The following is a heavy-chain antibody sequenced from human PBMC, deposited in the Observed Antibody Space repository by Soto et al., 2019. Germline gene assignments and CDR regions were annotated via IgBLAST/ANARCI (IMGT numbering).Heavy chain of an antibody. CDR1: GFTFSISG. D-gene: IGHD2-2*01. CDR2: ISGSGGST. J-gene: IGHJ4*02. Sequence: GSLRLSCAASGFTFSISGMTWVRQAPGKGLEWVSAISGSGGSTYYADSVKGRFTISRDNSNNTLYLQMNSLRVEDTALYYCAKRDQRGWGQGTLVTVAS. V-gene: IGHV3-23*01. CDR3: AKRDQRG.